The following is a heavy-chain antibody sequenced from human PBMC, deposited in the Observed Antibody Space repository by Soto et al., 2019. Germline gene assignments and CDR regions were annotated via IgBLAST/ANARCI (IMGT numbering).Heavy chain of an antibody. J-gene: IGHJ4*02. CDR1: GGSFKSDF. CDR3: ARHQSGYDYGLTHFDY. CDR2: ISYTRDT. V-gene: IGHV4-59*08. Sequence: QVQLQESGPGLVKASETLSLTCTVSGGSFKSDFWSWIRQPPGKGQEWIGYISYTRDTNYQPSLKSRVTISVDTSKSQFSLKLSSVTAADTAVYFCARHQSGYDYGLTHFDYWGRGTLVTVSS. D-gene: IGHD5-12*01.